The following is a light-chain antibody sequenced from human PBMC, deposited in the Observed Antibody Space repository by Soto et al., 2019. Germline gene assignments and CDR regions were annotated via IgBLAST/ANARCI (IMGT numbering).Light chain of an antibody. V-gene: IGLV2-23*02. J-gene: IGLJ1*01. Sequence: QSALTQPASVSGSPGQSITISCTGTSSDVGRYNLVSWYQHHPGKAPKLIIYDVTQWPSGASNRFSGSKSGNTASLTIFGLQADDEADYYCCSYAGTTTFYVFGTGTKVTVL. CDR2: DVT. CDR1: SSDVGRYNL. CDR3: CSYAGTTTFYV.